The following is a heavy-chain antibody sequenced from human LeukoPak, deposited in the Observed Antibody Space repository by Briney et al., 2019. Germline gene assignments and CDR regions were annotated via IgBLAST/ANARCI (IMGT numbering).Heavy chain of an antibody. CDR2: IYPGDSDT. CDR1: GYSFTSYW. Sequence: GESLKISCKGSGYSFTSYWIGWVRQMPGKGLEWMGIIYPGDSDTRYSPSFQGQVTNSADKSISTAYLQWSSLKASDTAMYYCASSYSGSSYYFDYWGQGTLVTVSS. CDR3: ASSYSGSSYYFDY. J-gene: IGHJ4*02. D-gene: IGHD1-26*01. V-gene: IGHV5-51*01.